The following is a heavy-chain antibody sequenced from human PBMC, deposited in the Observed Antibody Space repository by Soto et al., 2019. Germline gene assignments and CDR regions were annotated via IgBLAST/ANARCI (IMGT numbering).Heavy chain of an antibody. V-gene: IGHV4-59*08. D-gene: IGHD4-17*01. CDR1: GGSISSYY. Sequence: SETLSLTCTVSGGSISSYYWSWIRQPPGKGLEWIGYIYYSGSTNYNPSLKSRVTISVDTSKNQFSLKLSSVTAADTAVYYCASQGLLRGDYAYFDYWGQGTLVTVSS. CDR3: ASQGLLRGDYAYFDY. J-gene: IGHJ4*02. CDR2: IYYSGST.